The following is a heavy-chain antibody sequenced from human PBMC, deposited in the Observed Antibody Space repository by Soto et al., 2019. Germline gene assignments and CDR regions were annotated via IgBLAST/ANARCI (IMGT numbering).Heavy chain of an antibody. D-gene: IGHD2-21*01. CDR1: GGPMSSSGYY. CDR2: IYDSGST. CDR3: PSDNVTHYSGDGMAV. Sequence: SETLSLTCTVCGGPMSSSGYYLNWIRQHPGKGIEWIGYIYDSGSTYYDPSLKSRLTIAVDTSKKQFARKLTAVTAADTTPYYCPSDNVTHYSGDGMAVWGQGTADTVSS. V-gene: IGHV4-31*03. J-gene: IGHJ6*02.